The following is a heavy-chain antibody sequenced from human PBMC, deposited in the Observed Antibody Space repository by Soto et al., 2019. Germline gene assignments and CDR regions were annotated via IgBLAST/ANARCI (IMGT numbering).Heavy chain of an antibody. Sequence: QVQLVQSGAEVKKPGASVKVSCKASGYTFTSYDINWVRQATGQGLEWMGWVNPNSGNTGYAQKFQGRVTMTRNTSISTAYMELSSLRSEDTAVYYCARAPYDILTGYYYYGMDVWGQGTTVTVSS. D-gene: IGHD3-9*01. CDR3: ARAPYDILTGYYYYGMDV. J-gene: IGHJ6*02. CDR1: GYTFTSYD. V-gene: IGHV1-8*01. CDR2: VNPNSGNT.